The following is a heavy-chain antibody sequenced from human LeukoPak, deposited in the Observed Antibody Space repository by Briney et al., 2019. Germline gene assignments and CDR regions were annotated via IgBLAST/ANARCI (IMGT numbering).Heavy chain of an antibody. V-gene: IGHV1-24*01. J-gene: IGHJ4*02. Sequence: ASVKVSCKVSGYTLTESSMHWVRQAPGKGLEWRGGFDPEDGETIYAQKFQGRVTMTEDTSTDTAYMELSSLRSEDTAVYYCATGPNYDFWSGYYPLDYWGQGTLVTVSS. CDR1: GYTLTESS. CDR2: FDPEDGET. D-gene: IGHD3-3*01. CDR3: ATGPNYDFWSGYYPLDY.